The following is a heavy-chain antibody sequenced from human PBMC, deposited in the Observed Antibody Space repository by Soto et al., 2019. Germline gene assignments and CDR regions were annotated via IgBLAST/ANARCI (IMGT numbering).Heavy chain of an antibody. V-gene: IGHV3-23*01. CDR1: GFTFSSYA. Sequence: PGGSLRLSCAASGFTFSSYAMSWVRQAPGKGLEWVSAISGSGGSTYYADSVKGRFTISRDNSENTLYLQMNSLRAEDTAVYYCAKDMKGSGYDSGYYYYMDVWGKGTTVTVSS. CDR3: AKDMKGSGYDSGYYYYMDV. D-gene: IGHD5-12*01. CDR2: ISGSGGST. J-gene: IGHJ6*03.